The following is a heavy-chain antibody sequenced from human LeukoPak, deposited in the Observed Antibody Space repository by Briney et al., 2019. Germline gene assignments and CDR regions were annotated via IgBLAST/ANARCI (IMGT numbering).Heavy chain of an antibody. CDR1: GFTFSIYA. J-gene: IGHJ3*01. D-gene: IGHD2-15*01. CDR2: ISGNGRST. CDR3: TRDIGRLRGDAFDF. Sequence: PGGSLRLSCTASGFTFSIYATHWVRQAPGKGLEYVSGISGNGRSTFYASSVKGRFTVSRDNSKDTLYLQMGSLRAEDMAVYCCTRDIGRLRGDAFDFWGQGTMVTVSS. V-gene: IGHV3-64*01.